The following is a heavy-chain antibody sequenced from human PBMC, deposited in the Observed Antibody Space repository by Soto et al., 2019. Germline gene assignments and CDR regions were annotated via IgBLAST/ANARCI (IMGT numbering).Heavy chain of an antibody. J-gene: IGHJ6*02. CDR3: ARAGIVATIIPNYYYYYGMDI. CDR1: GGSISSGDYY. V-gene: IGHV4-30-4*01. D-gene: IGHD5-12*01. CDR2: IYYSGST. Sequence: SETLSLTCTVSGGSISSGDYYWSWIRQPPGKGLEWIGYIYYSGSTYYNPSLKSRVTISVDTSKNQFSLKLSSVTAADTAVYYCARAGIVATIIPNYYYYYGMDIWGQGTTVTVSS.